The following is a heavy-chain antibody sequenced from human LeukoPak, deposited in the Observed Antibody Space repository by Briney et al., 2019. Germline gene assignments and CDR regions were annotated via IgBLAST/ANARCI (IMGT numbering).Heavy chain of an antibody. CDR1: GYTFTSYG. J-gene: IGHJ4*02. V-gene: IGHV1-2*02. Sequence: GASVKVSCKASGYTFTSYGISWVRQAPGQGLEWMGWINPNSGGTNYAQKFQGRVTMTRDTSISTAYMELSRLRSDDTAVYYCAKGEGPFDYWGQGTLVTVSS. CDR2: INPNSGGT. CDR3: AKGEGPFDY.